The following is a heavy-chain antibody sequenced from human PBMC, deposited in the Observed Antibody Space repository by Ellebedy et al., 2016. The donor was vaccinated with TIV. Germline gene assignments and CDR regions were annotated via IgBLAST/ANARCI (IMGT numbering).Heavy chain of an antibody. CDR3: ARASSGRRCGGVIVPDY. CDR2: IYYSGST. D-gene: IGHD3-16*02. Sequence: MPSETLSLTCTVSGCSISSYYWSWIRQPPGKGLEWIGYIYYSGSTNYNPSLKSRVTISVDTSKNQFSLKLSSVTAADTAVYYCARASSGRRCGGVIVPDYWGQGTLVTVSS. V-gene: IGHV4-59*01. CDR1: GCSISSYY. J-gene: IGHJ4*02.